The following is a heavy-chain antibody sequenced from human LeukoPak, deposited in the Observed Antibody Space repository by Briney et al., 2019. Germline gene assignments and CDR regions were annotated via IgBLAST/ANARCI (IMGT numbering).Heavy chain of an antibody. J-gene: IGHJ4*02. CDR1: GFTLSTYW. Sequence: TGRSLRLSCAASGFTLSTYWKSWVRQAPGKGLEWVSGINWNGGSTGYADSVKGRFTISRDNAKNSLYLQMNNLRAEDTALYYCARAGSYYFDYWGQGTLVTVSS. D-gene: IGHD1-26*01. CDR3: ARAGSYYFDY. CDR2: INWNGGST. V-gene: IGHV3-20*04.